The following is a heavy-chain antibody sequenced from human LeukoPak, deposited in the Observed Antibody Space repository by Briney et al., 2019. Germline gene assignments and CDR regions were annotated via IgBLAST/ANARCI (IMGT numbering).Heavy chain of an antibody. D-gene: IGHD1-7*01. CDR2: ISSSSSYI. CDR3: AREDDWNYEDY. J-gene: IGHJ4*02. Sequence: GGSLRLSCAASGFTFSRYSMNWVRQAPGKGLEWVSSISSSSSYIYYADSVKGRFTLSRDNAKNSLYLQMNSLRAEDTAIYYCAREDDWNYEDYWGQGTLVTVSS. V-gene: IGHV3-21*01. CDR1: GFTFSRYS.